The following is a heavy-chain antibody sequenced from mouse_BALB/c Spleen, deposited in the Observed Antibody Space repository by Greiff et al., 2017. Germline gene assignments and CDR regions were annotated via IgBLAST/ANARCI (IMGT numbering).Heavy chain of an antibody. CDR2: IDPSDSET. Sequence: VQLQQPGAELVKPGAPVKLSCKASGYTFTSYWMNWVKQRPGRGLEWIGRIDPSDSETHYNQKFKDKATLTVDKSSSTAYIQLSSLTSEDSAVYYCARDSSGPLDYWGQGTSVTVSS. D-gene: IGHD3-2*01. V-gene: IGHV1-69*02. J-gene: IGHJ4*01. CDR1: GYTFTSYW. CDR3: ARDSSGPLDY.